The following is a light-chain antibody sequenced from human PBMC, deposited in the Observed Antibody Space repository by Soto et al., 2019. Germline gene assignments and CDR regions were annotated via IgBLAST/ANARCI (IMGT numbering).Light chain of an antibody. CDR3: QQYGTSPVYT. V-gene: IGKV3-20*01. CDR1: QSVSSNY. Sequence: IVLTQSPGTLSLSPGERATLSCRASQSVSSNYLTWYQQKPGQAPRLLIHGTSNRATGIPDRFSGSGSGTDFTLTISRLEPEDFAVYYCQQYGTSPVYTFGQGTELEIK. CDR2: GTS. J-gene: IGKJ2*01.